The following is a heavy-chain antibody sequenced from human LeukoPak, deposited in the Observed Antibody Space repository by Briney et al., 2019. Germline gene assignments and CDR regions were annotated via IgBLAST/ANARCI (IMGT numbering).Heavy chain of an antibody. D-gene: IGHD6-19*01. Sequence: GGSLKLSCPASGFTFGDYAMSWVRQAPGKGLEWVGFIRSKAYGGTTEYAASVKGRFTISRDDSKSIAYLQMNSLKTEDTAVYYCTRSAGYSSGWYHDYWGQGTLVTVSS. CDR1: GFTFGDYA. J-gene: IGHJ4*02. V-gene: IGHV3-49*04. CDR3: TRSAGYSSGWYHDY. CDR2: IRSKAYGGTT.